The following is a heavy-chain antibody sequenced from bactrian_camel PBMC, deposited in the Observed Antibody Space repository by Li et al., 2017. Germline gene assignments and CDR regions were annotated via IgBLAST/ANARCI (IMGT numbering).Heavy chain of an antibody. V-gene: IGHV3S63*01. CDR1: GYTYATYC. J-gene: IGHJ6*01. CDR2: IYTGTDRT. CDR3: AARGPYCYTKLSVADFTY. Sequence: HVQLVESGGGSVQAGGSLRLSCAASGYTYATYCTGWFRQAPGKEREAVASIYTGTDRTYYADSVKGRFAIWQDNAKNTVYLQINYLRPEDTAMYYCAARGPYCYTKLSVADFTYWGQGNQVTVS. D-gene: IGHD2*01.